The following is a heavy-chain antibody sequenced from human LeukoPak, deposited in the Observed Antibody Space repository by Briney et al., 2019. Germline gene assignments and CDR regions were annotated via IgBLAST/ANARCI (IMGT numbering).Heavy chain of an antibody. Sequence: GGSLRLSCAASRFTFSSYAMHWVRQAPGKGLEWVAVISCDGSNKYYADSVKGRFTISRDNSKNTLYLQMNSLRAEDTAVYYCARGGGYSYGPYYYYYYMDVWGKGTTVTVSS. V-gene: IGHV3-30-3*01. CDR1: RFTFSSYA. J-gene: IGHJ6*03. D-gene: IGHD5-18*01. CDR2: ISCDGSNK. CDR3: ARGGGYSYGPYYYYYYMDV.